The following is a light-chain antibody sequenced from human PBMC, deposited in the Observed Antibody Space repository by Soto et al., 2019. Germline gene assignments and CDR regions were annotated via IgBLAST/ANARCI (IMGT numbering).Light chain of an antibody. CDR3: AAWDDTVRSYV. CDR2: RDN. V-gene: IGLV1-47*01. Sequence: QSVLTQPPSVSGTPGQTVTISCSGGISNIGTNYVHWFQQLPGTAPKVLSNRDNQRPSGVPDRFSGSKSGTSASLAISGLRSEDEAEYYCAAWDDTVRSYVFGTGTKVTVL. CDR1: ISNIGTNY. J-gene: IGLJ1*01.